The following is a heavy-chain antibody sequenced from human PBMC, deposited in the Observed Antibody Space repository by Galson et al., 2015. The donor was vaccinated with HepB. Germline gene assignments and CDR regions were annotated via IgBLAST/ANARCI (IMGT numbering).Heavy chain of an antibody. D-gene: IGHD3-22*01. CDR1: GYTFTSYG. Sequence: SVKVSCKASGYTFTSYGISWVRQAPGQGLEWMGWISAYNGNTNYAQKLQGRVTMTTDTSTSTAYMELRSLRSDDTAVYYCARDSGNYYDSSGYPYWGQGTLVTVSS. CDR3: ARDSGNYYDSSGYPY. V-gene: IGHV1-18*04. CDR2: ISAYNGNT. J-gene: IGHJ4*02.